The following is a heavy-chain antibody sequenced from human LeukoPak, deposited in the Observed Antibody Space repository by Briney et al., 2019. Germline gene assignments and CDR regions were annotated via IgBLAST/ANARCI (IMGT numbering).Heavy chain of an antibody. V-gene: IGHV1-2*02. CDR2: INPNSGGT. J-gene: IGHJ4*02. Sequence: ASVKVSCKASGYTFTGYYIHWVRQAPGQGLEWMGWINPNSGGTNYAPKFQGRVTMTTDTSIRTAYMGLSGLRSDDTAVYYGARIRYFDYWGQGTLVTVSS. CDR1: GYTFTGYY. CDR3: ARIRYFDY.